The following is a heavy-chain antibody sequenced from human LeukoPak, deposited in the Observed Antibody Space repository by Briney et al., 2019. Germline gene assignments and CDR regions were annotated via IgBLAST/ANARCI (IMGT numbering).Heavy chain of an antibody. V-gene: IGHV3-74*01. D-gene: IGHD2-15*01. CDR1: GFTFSTYW. CDR2: ISSDASIT. Sequence: QTGGSLRLSCAASGFTFSTYWMHWVRQDPGKGLVWVSRISSDASITSYADPVKGRFTISRDNAKNTLYLQMNSLRAEDTALYYCATSARTYIGSSLYYWGQGTLVTVSS. J-gene: IGHJ4*02. CDR3: ATSARTYIGSSLYY.